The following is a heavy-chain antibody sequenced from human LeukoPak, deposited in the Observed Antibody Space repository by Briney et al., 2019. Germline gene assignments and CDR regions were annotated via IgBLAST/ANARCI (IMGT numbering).Heavy chain of an antibody. CDR2: IKSKTDGGTI. CDR1: GFTFSKVW. CDR3: TTDLSELDDSGYYAKYFHH. J-gene: IGHJ1*01. Sequence: PGGSLRLSCAASGFTFSKVWMSWVRQAPGKGLEWVGRIKSKTDGGTIDYSAPVKGRFTISRDDSKDTLFLQMNSLKPEDTAVYYCTTDLSELDDSGYYAKYFHHWGQGTLVSVSS. D-gene: IGHD3-22*01. V-gene: IGHV3-15*01.